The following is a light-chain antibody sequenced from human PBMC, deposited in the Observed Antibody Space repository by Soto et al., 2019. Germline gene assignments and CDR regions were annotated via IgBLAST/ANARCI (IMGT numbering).Light chain of an antibody. CDR1: NSDIGAYDY. CDR2: NVN. Sequence: QSALTQPASVSGSPGQSITISCSGTNSDIGAYDYVSWYQQHPGKPPKLIIYNVNNRPSGVSFRFSGSKSANTASLTISGLQTEHEADYYCLSHTTRRIYVFGPGTKV. CDR3: LSHTTRRIYV. J-gene: IGLJ1*01. V-gene: IGLV2-14*03.